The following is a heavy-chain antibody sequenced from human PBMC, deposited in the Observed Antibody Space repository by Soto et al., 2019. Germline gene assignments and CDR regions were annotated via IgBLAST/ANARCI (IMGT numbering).Heavy chain of an antibody. V-gene: IGHV3-21*01. CDR1: GSTFSSYS. J-gene: IGHJ3*02. CDR2: ISSSSSYI. Sequence: EVQLGESGGGLVKPGGSLRLSCAASGSTFSSYSMNWVRQAPGKGLEWVSSISSSSSYIYYADSVKGRFTISRDNAKNSLYLQMNSLRAEDTAVYYCARDHGLSSYAFDIWGQGTMVTVSS. D-gene: IGHD2-15*01. CDR3: ARDHGLSSYAFDI.